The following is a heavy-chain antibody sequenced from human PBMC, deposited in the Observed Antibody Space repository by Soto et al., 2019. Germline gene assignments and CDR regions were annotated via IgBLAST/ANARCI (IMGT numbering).Heavy chain of an antibody. CDR2: ISSNSAYI. Sequence: PGGSLRLSCAASGFTFRSFTMNWVRQAPGKGLEWVSTISSNSAYIYYTDALRGRFTISRDNAKNSLHLQMNSLRAEDTAVYYCTRDASSDSSARRCLDPWGTGSLFTVSS. J-gene: IGHJ5*02. CDR3: TRDASSDSSARRCLDP. V-gene: IGHV3-21*01. CDR1: GFTFRSFT. D-gene: IGHD6-13*01.